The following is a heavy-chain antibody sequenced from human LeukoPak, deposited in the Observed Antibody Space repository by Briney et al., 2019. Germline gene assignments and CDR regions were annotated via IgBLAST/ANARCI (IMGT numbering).Heavy chain of an antibody. CDR1: GGSISSYY. D-gene: IGHD6-19*01. CDR2: IYHSGST. Sequence: SETLSLTCTVSGGSISSYYWSWIRQPPGKGLEWIGYIYHSGSTNYNPSLKSRVTISVDTSKNQFSLKLSSVTAADTAVYYCARESHSSGWYNWGQGTLVTVSS. V-gene: IGHV4-59*01. J-gene: IGHJ4*02. CDR3: ARESHSSGWYN.